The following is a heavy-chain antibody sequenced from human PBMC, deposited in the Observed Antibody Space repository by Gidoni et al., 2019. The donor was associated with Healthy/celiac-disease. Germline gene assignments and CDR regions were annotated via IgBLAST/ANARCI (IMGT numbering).Heavy chain of an antibody. J-gene: IGHJ4*02. CDR1: GFTFSSYG. V-gene: IGHV3-30*03. CDR3: ATPGSYSFGFDY. D-gene: IGHD1-26*01. Sequence: SGFTFSSYGMHWVRQAPGKGLEWVAVISYDGSNKYYADSVKGRFTISRDNSKNTLYLQMNSMRAEDTAVYYCATPGSYSFGFDYWGQGTLVTVSS. CDR2: ISYDGSNK.